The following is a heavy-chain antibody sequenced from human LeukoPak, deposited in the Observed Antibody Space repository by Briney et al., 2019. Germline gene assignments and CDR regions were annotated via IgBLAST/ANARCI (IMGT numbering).Heavy chain of an antibody. D-gene: IGHD6-13*01. V-gene: IGHV3-33*01. CDR2: IWSDGSTK. J-gene: IGHJ4*02. Sequence: QPGGSLRPSCAASGFTFRNYGMHWVRQAPGKGLEWVAVIWSDGSTKYYAESVQGRFTISRDTSKNRLYLQLNSLRVEDTAVFYCARDTSSSWYYFDHWGQGTLVTVSS. CDR1: GFTFRNYG. CDR3: ARDTSSSWYYFDH.